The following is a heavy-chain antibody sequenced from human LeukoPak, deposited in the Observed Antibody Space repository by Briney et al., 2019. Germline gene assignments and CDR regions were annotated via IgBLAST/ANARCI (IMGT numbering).Heavy chain of an antibody. J-gene: IGHJ4*02. CDR3: ARDPSSWIDY. D-gene: IGHD6-13*01. CDR2: INPNTGAT. V-gene: IGHV1-2*02. Sequence: ASVKVSCKASGYTFTGYYMHWVRQAPGQGLEWMGWINPNTGATNYAQKFQGRVTMTRDTSISTAYMELSSLRSDDTAEYYCARDPSSWIDYWGQGTLVSVSS. CDR1: GYTFTGYY.